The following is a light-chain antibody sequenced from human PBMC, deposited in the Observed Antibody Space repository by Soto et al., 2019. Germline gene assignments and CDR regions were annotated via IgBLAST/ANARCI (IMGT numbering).Light chain of an antibody. CDR2: GAS. J-gene: IGKJ1*01. CDR3: QQYNNWPRT. V-gene: IGKV3-15*01. CDR1: QSVNNY. Sequence: EIVLAQSPATLSLAPGERATLSCRASQSVNNYLAWYQQKPGQAPRLLIYGASTRVTGIPARFSGSGSGTEFTLTISSLQSEDFAVYSCQQYNNWPRTFGQGTKVDI.